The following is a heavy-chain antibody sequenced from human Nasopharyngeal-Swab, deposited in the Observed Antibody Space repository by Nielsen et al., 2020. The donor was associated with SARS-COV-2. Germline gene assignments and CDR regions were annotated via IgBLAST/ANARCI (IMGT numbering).Heavy chain of an antibody. Sequence: GESLKISCAASGFTFSSYAMSWVRQASGKGLEWVSAISGSGGTTYYADSAKGRFTISRDNSKNTLYLQMNSLRAEDTAVYYCAKDRSLYCSSTSCSKKFDSWGQGTLVTVSS. CDR2: ISGSGGTT. CDR1: GFTFSSYA. V-gene: IGHV3-23*01. J-gene: IGHJ4*02. CDR3: AKDRSLYCSSTSCSKKFDS. D-gene: IGHD2-2*01.